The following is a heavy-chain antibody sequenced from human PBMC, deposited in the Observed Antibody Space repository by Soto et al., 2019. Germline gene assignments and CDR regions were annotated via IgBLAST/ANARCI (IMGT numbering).Heavy chain of an antibody. CDR3: ARVKFYDSSGYLYY. Sequence: GASVKVSCKASGGTFSSYAISWVRQAPGQGLEWMGGIIPIFGTANYAQKFQGRVTITADKSTSTAYMELSSLRSEDTAVYYCARVKFYDSSGYLYYWGQGTLVTVSS. CDR1: GGTFSSYA. CDR2: IIPIFGTA. V-gene: IGHV1-69*06. J-gene: IGHJ4*02. D-gene: IGHD3-22*01.